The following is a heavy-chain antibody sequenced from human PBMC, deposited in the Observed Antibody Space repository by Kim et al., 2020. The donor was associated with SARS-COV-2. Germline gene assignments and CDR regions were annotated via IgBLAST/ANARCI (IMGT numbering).Heavy chain of an antibody. CDR2: IYTSEST. CDR3: ARDPVAGTGYTYYYYYGMDV. CDR1: GGSISSGSYY. Sequence: SETLSLTCTVSGGSISSGSYYWSWIRQPAGKGLEWIGRIYTSESTNYNPSLKSRVTISVDTSKNQFSLKLSSVTAADTAVYYCARDPVAGTGYTYYYYYGMDVWGQGTTVTVSS. D-gene: IGHD6-19*01. V-gene: IGHV4-61*02. J-gene: IGHJ6*02.